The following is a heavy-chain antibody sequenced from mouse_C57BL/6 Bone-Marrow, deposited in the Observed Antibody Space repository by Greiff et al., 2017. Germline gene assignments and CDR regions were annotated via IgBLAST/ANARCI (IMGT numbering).Heavy chain of an antibody. J-gene: IGHJ2*01. CDR3: ARGGPSFDY. CDR2: ISYDGSN. V-gene: IGHV3-6*01. Sequence: DVQLQESGPGLVKPSQSLSLTCSVTGYSITSGYYWNWIRQFPGNKLEWMGYISYDGSNNYNPSLKNRISITRDTSKNQFFLKLNSVTTEDTATYYCARGGPSFDYWGQGTTLTVSS. CDR1: GYSITSGYY.